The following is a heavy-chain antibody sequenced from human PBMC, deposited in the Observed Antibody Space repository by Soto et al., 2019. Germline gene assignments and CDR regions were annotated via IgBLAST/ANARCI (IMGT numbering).Heavy chain of an antibody. CDR2: MNPNSGNT. Sequence: QVQLVQSGAEVKKPGASVKVSCKASGYTFTSYDINWVRQATGQGLEWMGWMNPNSGNTGYAQKFQGRVTMTRNTSXTTCYXXLSSLRSEDTAVYYCARDLGYYYDRSGYLGAFFDYWGQGTLVTVSS. CDR1: GYTFTSYD. V-gene: IGHV1-8*01. CDR3: ARDLGYYYDRSGYLGAFFDY. D-gene: IGHD3-22*01. J-gene: IGHJ4*02.